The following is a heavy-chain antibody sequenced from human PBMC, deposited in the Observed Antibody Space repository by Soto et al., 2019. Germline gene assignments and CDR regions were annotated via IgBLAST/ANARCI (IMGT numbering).Heavy chain of an antibody. CDR3: AKILGYCSSTSCYRGYYFDY. D-gene: IGHD2-2*01. V-gene: IGHV3-23*01. CDR2: ISGSGGST. Sequence: GGSLRLSCAASGFTFSSYAMSWVRQAPGKGLEWVSAISGSGGSTYYADSVKGRFTISRDNSKNTLYLQMNSLRAEDTAVYYCAKILGYCSSTSCYRGYYFDYWGQGTLVTVSS. CDR1: GFTFSSYA. J-gene: IGHJ4*02.